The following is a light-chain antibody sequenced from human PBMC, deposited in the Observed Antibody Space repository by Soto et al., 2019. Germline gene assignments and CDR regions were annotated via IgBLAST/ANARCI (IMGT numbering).Light chain of an antibody. V-gene: IGKV3-11*01. Sequence: EIVLTQSRSILSLSPGERVSVSYRASQSVNSYLAWYQQKCGQAPRLLIYDASNRATGIPARFSGSGSGTDFTLTISSLEPEDFAVYYCQQRSEWPLTFGGGTKVEIK. J-gene: IGKJ4*01. CDR1: QSVNSY. CDR3: QQRSEWPLT. CDR2: DAS.